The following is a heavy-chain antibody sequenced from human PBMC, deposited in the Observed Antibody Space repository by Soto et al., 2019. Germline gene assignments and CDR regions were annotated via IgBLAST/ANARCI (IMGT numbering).Heavy chain of an antibody. Sequence: GGSLRLSCAASGFTFSSYAMHWVRQAPGKGPEWVAVISYDGSNKFYAVSVKGRFTISRDNSRNTLYLQMNSLRADDTAIYYCARSLFLASTDTEPFDYWGQGALVTVSS. CDR3: ARSLFLASTDTEPFDY. V-gene: IGHV3-30-3*01. CDR2: ISYDGSNK. D-gene: IGHD1-1*01. J-gene: IGHJ4*02. CDR1: GFTFSSYA.